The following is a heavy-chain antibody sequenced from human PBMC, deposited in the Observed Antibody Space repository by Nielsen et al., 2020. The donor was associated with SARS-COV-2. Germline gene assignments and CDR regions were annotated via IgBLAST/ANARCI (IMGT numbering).Heavy chain of an antibody. CDR1: GYSITGGYY. Sequence: SETLSLTCSVSGYSITGGYYWGWIRQPPGKGLEWIATITNGDTTYSNPSLRSRVAISVDTPKKQLSLKLTSVAAADTAVYYCGVYGWGTDYWGQGALVTVSS. CDR3: GVYGWGTDY. V-gene: IGHV4-38-2*02. J-gene: IGHJ4*02. CDR2: ITNGDTT. D-gene: IGHD3-10*01.